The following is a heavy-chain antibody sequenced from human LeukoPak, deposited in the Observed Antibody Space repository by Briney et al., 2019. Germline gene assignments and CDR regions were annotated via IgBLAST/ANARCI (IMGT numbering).Heavy chain of an antibody. V-gene: IGHV4-59*01. CDR1: GGSISSYY. D-gene: IGHD6-13*01. J-gene: IGHJ4*02. Sequence: SETLSLTCTVSGGSISSYYWSWIRQPPGKGLEWIGYIYYSGSTNYNPSLKSRVTISVDTSKNQFSLKLSSVTAADTAVYYCARGRIAAAGAFDYWGQGTLVTVSS. CDR3: ARGRIAAAGAFDY. CDR2: IYYSGST.